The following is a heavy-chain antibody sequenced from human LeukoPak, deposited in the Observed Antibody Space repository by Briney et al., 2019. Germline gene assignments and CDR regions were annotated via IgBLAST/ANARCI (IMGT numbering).Heavy chain of an antibody. V-gene: IGHV3-53*01. CDR2: IYSGGST. CDR3: ARDTPYSSGWYVH. J-gene: IGHJ4*02. CDR1: GFTVSSNY. D-gene: IGHD6-19*01. Sequence: PGGSLRLSCAASGFTVSSNYMSWVRQAPGKGLEWVSVIYSGGSTYYADSVKGRFTISRDNSKNTLYLQMNSLRAEDTAVYHCARDTPYSSGWYVHWGQGTLVTVSS.